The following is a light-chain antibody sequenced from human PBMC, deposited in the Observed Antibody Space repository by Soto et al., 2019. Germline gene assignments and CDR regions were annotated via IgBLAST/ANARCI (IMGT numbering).Light chain of an antibody. V-gene: IGKV3-11*01. CDR1: QSVSNY. Sequence: EVVLTQSPATLSLSPGERATLSCRASQSVSNYLVWYQQKPGQAPRLLIYDTSNRATGIPARFSGSGSGTVITLTIISLEPEDFALYYCQQRLNWPPLTFGGGTRVELK. J-gene: IGKJ4*01. CDR3: QQRLNWPPLT. CDR2: DTS.